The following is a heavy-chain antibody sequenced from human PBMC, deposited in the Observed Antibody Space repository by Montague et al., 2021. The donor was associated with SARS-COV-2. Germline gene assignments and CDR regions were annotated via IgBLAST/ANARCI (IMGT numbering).Heavy chain of an antibody. J-gene: IGHJ6*02. Sequence: SETLSLTCTVSGCSISRYDWSLIRQPPGKGLEWIGQSYYSRSTNYNPSLKSRVTISVDTSKNQFSLKLSSVTAADTAVYYRARVPYSSSGFFYYYYGIDVWGQGTTVTVSS. CDR2: SYYSRST. V-gene: IGHV4-59*13. CDR1: GCSISRYD. D-gene: IGHD6-6*01. CDR3: ARVPYSSSGFFYYYYGIDV.